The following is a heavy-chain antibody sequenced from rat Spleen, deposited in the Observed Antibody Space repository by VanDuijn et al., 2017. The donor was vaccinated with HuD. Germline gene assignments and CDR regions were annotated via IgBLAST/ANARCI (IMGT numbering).Heavy chain of an antibody. J-gene: IGHJ2*01. D-gene: IGHD1-4*01. CDR1: GLSFSNYD. V-gene: IGHV5-25*01. CDR3: ARHATSIRDYFDY. CDR2: ISPTGGTT. Sequence: EVQLVESGGGLVQPGRSLKLSCTASGLSFSNYDMAWVRQAPTQGLEWVASISPTGGTTNYRDSVKGRFTISRDNAESTLFLQMDSLRSEDTATYFCARHATSIRDYFDYWGQGVMVTVSS.